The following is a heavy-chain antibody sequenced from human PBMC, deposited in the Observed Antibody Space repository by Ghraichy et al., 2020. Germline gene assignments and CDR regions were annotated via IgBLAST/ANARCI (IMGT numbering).Heavy chain of an antibody. D-gene: IGHD5-18*01. V-gene: IGHV4-34*01. CDR3: ARRRELWSPAEGDAFDM. CDR1: VGSFSGYY. J-gene: IGHJ3*02. Sequence: SETLSLTCAVYVGSFSGYYWSWIRQPPGKGLEWIGEINPTTGITSNSPSLKSRLTMLVDTSKNQFSLKLKSVTAADTAVYYCARRRELWSPAEGDAFDMWGQGTMVTVSS. CDR2: INPTTGIT.